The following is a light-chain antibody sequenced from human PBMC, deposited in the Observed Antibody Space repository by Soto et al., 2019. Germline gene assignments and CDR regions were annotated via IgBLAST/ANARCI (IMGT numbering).Light chain of an antibody. CDR1: QGVGNY. V-gene: IGKV1-27*01. CDR3: QEYNSAPLT. Sequence: DIQMTHAPSSLSASVGDRVTITCRASQGVGNYLAWYQQKPGKVPKLLIYTASALHSGVPSRFSGSGSGTHFSLTISSMQPEDVANYYCQEYNSAPLTFGGGTKVDIK. J-gene: IGKJ4*01. CDR2: TAS.